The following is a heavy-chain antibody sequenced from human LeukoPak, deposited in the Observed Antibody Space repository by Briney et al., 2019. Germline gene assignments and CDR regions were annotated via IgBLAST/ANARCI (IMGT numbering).Heavy chain of an antibody. CDR3: ASPDSGYSNFDY. D-gene: IGHD3-22*01. J-gene: IGHJ4*02. V-gene: IGHV4-39*01. CDR2: IYYSGST. CDR1: GGFISSSSYY. Sequence: PSETLSLTCTVSGGFISSSSYYWGWIRQPPGKGLEWIGSIYYSGSTYYNPSLKSRVTISVDTSKNQFSLKLSSVTAADTAVYYCASPDSGYSNFDYWGQGTLVTVSS.